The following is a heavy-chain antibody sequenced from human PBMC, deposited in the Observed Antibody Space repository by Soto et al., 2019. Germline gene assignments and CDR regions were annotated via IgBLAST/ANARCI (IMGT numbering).Heavy chain of an antibody. CDR2: FSGSGDHT. D-gene: IGHD4-17*01. V-gene: IGHV3-23*01. Sequence: GGSLRLSCAASGFTFSSYAMTWVRQAPGKGLEWVSAFSGSGDHTYYADSVKGRFTISRDNSENTLYLHMNSLRAEDTAVYYCAKDLPETKYGDAFDIWGQGTMVTVSS. CDR1: GFTFSSYA. CDR3: AKDLPETKYGDAFDI. J-gene: IGHJ3*02.